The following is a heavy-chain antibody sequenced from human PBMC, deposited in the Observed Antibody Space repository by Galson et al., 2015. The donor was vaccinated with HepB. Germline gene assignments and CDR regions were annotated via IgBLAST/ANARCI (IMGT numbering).Heavy chain of an antibody. Sequence: SLRLSCAASGFTFSSYVMSWVRQAPGKGLEWVSAISGSGGSTYYADSVKGRFTISRDNSKNTLYLQMNSLRAEDTAVYYCAKVRGGYSYGPYYFDYWGQGTLVTVSS. J-gene: IGHJ4*02. CDR2: ISGSGGST. CDR1: GFTFSSYV. CDR3: AKVRGGYSYGPYYFDY. V-gene: IGHV3-23*01. D-gene: IGHD5-18*01.